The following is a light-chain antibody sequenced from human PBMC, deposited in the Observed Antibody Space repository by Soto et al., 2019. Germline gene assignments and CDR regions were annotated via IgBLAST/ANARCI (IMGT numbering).Light chain of an antibody. CDR3: QQSYSTLWT. Sequence: DIQMTQSPSSLSASVGDRVTMTCRASQSISSYLNWYQQKPGKAPKLLIYAASSLQSGVPSRFSGSGSGTDFTLTISSLQPEDFATYYCQQSYSTLWTFGQGTNVDIK. CDR2: AAS. CDR1: QSISSY. V-gene: IGKV1-39*01. J-gene: IGKJ1*01.